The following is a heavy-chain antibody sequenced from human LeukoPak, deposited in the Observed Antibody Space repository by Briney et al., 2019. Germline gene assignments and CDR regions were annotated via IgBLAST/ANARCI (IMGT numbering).Heavy chain of an antibody. CDR3: ARAYYDILTGYQLDAFDI. Sequence: SETLSLTCAVYGGSFSGYYWSWIRQPPGKGLEWIGEINHSGSTNYNPSLKSRVTISVATSKNQFSLKLSSVTAADTAVYYCARAYYDILTGYQLDAFDIWGQGTMVTVSS. V-gene: IGHV4-34*01. CDR1: GGSFSGYY. D-gene: IGHD3-9*01. J-gene: IGHJ3*02. CDR2: INHSGST.